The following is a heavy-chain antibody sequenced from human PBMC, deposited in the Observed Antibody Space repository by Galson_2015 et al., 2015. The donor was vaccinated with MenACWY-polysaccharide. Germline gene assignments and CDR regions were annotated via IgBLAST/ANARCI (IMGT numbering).Heavy chain of an antibody. CDR3: ARDDGQQLDFYYYYMDV. D-gene: IGHD6-13*01. CDR2: IIPIFGTA. V-gene: IGHV1-69*06. Sequence: SVKVSCKASGGTFSSYAISWVRQAPGQGLEWMGGIIPIFGTANYAQKFQGRVTITADKSTSTAYMELSSLRSEDTAVYYCARDDGQQLDFYYYYMDVWCKGTTVTVSS. J-gene: IGHJ6*03. CDR1: GGTFSSYA.